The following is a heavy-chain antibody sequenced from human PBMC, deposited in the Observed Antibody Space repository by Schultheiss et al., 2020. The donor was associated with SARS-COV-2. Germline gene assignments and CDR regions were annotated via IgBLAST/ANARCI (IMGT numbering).Heavy chain of an antibody. D-gene: IGHD1-26*01. Sequence: SETLSLTCAVYGGSFSDYYWNWIRQAPGKGLEWIGEINHSGSTNYNPSLKSRVTISVDTSKNQVSLKVRSVTAADTAVYYCARVVGGPTFEAFYGMDVWGQGTTVTVSS. J-gene: IGHJ6*02. V-gene: IGHV4-34*01. CDR1: GGSFSDYY. CDR3: ARVVGGPTFEAFYGMDV. CDR2: INHSGST.